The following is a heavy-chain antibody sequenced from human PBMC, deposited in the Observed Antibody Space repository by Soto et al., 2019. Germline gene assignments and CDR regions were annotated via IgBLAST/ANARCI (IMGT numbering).Heavy chain of an antibody. CDR2: ISYDGSNK. Sequence: QVQLVESGGGVVQPGRSLRLSCAASGFTFSSYAMHWVRQAPGKGLEWVAVISYDGSNKYYADSVKGRFTISRDNSKNTLYLQMNSLRAEDTAVYYCAIGEWLVRWGQGTLGTVSS. D-gene: IGHD6-19*01. CDR1: GFTFSSYA. J-gene: IGHJ4*02. V-gene: IGHV3-30-3*01. CDR3: AIGEWLVR.